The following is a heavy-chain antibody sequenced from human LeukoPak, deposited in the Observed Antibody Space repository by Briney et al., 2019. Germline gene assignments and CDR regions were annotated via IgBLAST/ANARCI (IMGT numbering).Heavy chain of an antibody. Sequence: PSETLSLTCAVYGGSFSGYYWSWIRQPPGKGLEWIGEINHSGSTNYNPSLKSRVTISVDTSKNQFSLKLSSVTAADTAVYYCARGEWLRSWFGYWGQGTLLTVSS. J-gene: IGHJ4*02. D-gene: IGHD5-12*01. V-gene: IGHV4-34*01. CDR2: INHSGST. CDR3: ARGEWLRSWFGY. CDR1: GGSFSGYY.